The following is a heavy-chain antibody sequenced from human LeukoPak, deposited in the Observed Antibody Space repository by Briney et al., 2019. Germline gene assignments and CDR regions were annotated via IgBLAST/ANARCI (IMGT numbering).Heavy chain of an antibody. CDR1: GFTFTSSA. J-gene: IGHJ4*02. V-gene: IGHV1-58*01. CDR2: IVVGSGNT. D-gene: IGHD6-19*01. Sequence: GTSVKVSCKASGFTFTSSAVQWVRQARGQRLECIGWIVVGSGNTNYAQKFQERVTITRDMSTSTAYMELSSLRSEDTAVYYCAAVSQIAVAGTGDYWGQGTLVTVSS. CDR3: AAVSQIAVAGTGDY.